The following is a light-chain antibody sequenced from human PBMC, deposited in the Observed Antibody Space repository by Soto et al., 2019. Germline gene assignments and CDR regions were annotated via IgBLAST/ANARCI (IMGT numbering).Light chain of an antibody. CDR3: QQRSNWPRT. CDR1: RSRVYSDGNTS. V-gene: IGKV2-30*01. CDR2: DVS. Sequence: DVVMTQSPLPLPVTLGQPASISCRSSRSRVYSDGNTSLIWYQQKPGQAPRLLIYDVSNRATGIPARFSGSGSGTDFTLTISSLEPEDFAVYYCQQRSNWPRTFGQGTKVDIK. J-gene: IGKJ1*01.